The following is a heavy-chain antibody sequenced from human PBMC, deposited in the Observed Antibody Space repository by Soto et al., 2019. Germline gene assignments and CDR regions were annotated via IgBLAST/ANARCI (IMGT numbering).Heavy chain of an antibody. J-gene: IGHJ6*02. CDR1: GYIFINYY. V-gene: IGHV1-2*04. D-gene: IGHD3-9*01. CDR2: INPNGGST. Sequence: GASVKVSCKASGYIFINYYRHWVRQAPGQGLEWIGIINPNGGSTNYAQKFRGWVTMTRDTSISTAYMELSRLRSDDTAVYYCARGPTVHYDILTGAPYYYYGMDVWGQGTTVTVSS. CDR3: ARGPTVHYDILTGAPYYYYGMDV.